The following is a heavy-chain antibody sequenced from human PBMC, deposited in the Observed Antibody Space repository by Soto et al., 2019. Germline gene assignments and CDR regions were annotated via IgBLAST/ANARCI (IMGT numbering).Heavy chain of an antibody. D-gene: IGHD6-25*01. CDR1: GFSLSTSGVG. CDR3: AHSHTRAAAAY. CDR2: IYWHDDR. Sequence: QITLTESGPPLVKPTQPLTLTCTFSGFSLSTSGVGVGWIRQPPGKDLEWLALIYWHDDRRYSPSLKNRLTITQDTTKNQVVLTMTNMDPVDTATYSCAHSHTRAAAAYWGEGTLVTVSS. V-gene: IGHV2-5*01. J-gene: IGHJ4*02.